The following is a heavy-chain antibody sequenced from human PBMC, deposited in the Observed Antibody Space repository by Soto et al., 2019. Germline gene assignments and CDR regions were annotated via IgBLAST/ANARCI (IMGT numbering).Heavy chain of an antibody. J-gene: IGHJ4*02. V-gene: IGHV3-23*01. D-gene: IGHD2-15*01. CDR3: ARGSKHSYPGSRIFDF. CDR2: TTGTGGDT. Sequence: PGGSLRLSCVSSVITFGSRAMSCVRHSPGEWLEWVSTTTGTGGDTKYADSVRGRFTISRDNSKNTLYLQMSSLRAEDSAVYYCARGSKHSYPGSRIFDFWGRGTLVSVS. CDR1: VITFGSRA.